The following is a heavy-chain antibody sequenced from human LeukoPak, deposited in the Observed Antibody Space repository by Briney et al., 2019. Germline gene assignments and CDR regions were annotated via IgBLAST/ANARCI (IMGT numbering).Heavy chain of an antibody. V-gene: IGHV5-51*01. Sequence: GESLKISCKGSGYTFTSYWIGWVRQMPGKGLEWMGIIYPGDSDTRYSPSFQGQVTISADKSISTAYLQWSTLKASDTAMYYCARHVPGSGYAGGFDCWGQGTLVTVSS. J-gene: IGHJ4*02. CDR1: GYTFTSYW. CDR2: IYPGDSDT. D-gene: IGHD5-12*01. CDR3: ARHVPGSGYAGGFDC.